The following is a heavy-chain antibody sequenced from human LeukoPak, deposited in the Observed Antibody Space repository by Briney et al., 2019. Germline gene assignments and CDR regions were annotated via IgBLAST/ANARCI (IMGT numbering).Heavy chain of an antibody. V-gene: IGHV4-59*08. CDR3: ARHDAVPAIRRGFDY. J-gene: IGHJ4*02. CDR2: IYYAGTT. Sequence: SETLSLTCTVSGGSVSGYYWSWIRQSPGKGLEWIGYIYYAGTTLYSPSLKSRVTMSVDTSENQFSLRLSSVTAADTAVYYCARHDAVPAIRRGFDYWGQGILVTVSS. D-gene: IGHD2-21*02. CDR1: GGSVSGYY.